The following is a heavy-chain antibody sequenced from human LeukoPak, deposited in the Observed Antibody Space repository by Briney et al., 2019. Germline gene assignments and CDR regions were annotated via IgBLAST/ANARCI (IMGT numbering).Heavy chain of an antibody. CDR1: GFTFSSYS. V-gene: IGHV3-53*01. CDR2: IYSGGST. CDR3: ARDDVTYYYDSSGFGALYYYYGMDV. Sequence: GGSLRLSCAASGFTFSSYSMNWVRQAPGKGLEWVSVIYSGGSTYYADSVKGRFTISRGNSKNTLYLQMNSLRAEDTAVYYCARDDVTYYYDSSGFGALYYYYGMDVWGQGTTVAVSS. D-gene: IGHD3-22*01. J-gene: IGHJ6*02.